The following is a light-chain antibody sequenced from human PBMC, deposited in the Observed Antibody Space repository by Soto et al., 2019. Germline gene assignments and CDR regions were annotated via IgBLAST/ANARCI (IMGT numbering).Light chain of an antibody. CDR3: QQYNRSPLT. CDR1: QSIGAS. V-gene: IGKV1-5*03. Sequence: DIQMTQSPSTLYASVGDRVTITCRASQSIGASLAWFQQKPGKAPNLLIYKASSLESGVPSRFSGSGSGTEFTLTINTLQPDDFAIYYCQQYNRSPLTFGGGTKVEIK. J-gene: IGKJ4*01. CDR2: KAS.